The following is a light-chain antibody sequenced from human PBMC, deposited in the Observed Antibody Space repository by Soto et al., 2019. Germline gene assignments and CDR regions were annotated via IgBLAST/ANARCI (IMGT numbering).Light chain of an antibody. CDR2: SNN. Sequence: QSVLTQPPSASGTPGQRVTISCSGSSSNIGSNTVNWYQQLPGTAPKLLIYSNNQRPSGVPDRFSGSKSGTSASLAISGLQSEDEAYYYCAAWDDSLTGPLHVFGTGTKVTVL. CDR3: AAWDDSLTGPLHV. J-gene: IGLJ1*01. CDR1: SSNIGSNT. V-gene: IGLV1-44*01.